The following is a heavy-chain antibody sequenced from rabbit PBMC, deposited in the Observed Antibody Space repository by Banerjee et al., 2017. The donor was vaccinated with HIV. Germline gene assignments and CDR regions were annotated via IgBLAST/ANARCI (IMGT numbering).Heavy chain of an antibody. J-gene: IGHJ4*01. D-gene: IGHD3-3*01. CDR3: ARDLAGSNL. V-gene: IGHV1S45*01. CDR2: IDTGSGST. Sequence: QEQLEESGGDLVKPEGSLTLTCKASRLDFSSGHSMHWVRQAPGKRPEWIAYIDTGSGSTLYASWAKGRFTVSKTSSTTVTLQMTSLTAADTAIYFCARDLAGSNLWGQGTLVTVS. CDR1: RLDFSSGHS.